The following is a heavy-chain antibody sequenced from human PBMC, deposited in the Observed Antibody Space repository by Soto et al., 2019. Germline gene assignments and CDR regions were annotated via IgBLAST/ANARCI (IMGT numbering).Heavy chain of an antibody. V-gene: IGHV1-69*19. D-gene: IGHD3-10*01. Sequence: QVQLVQSGAEMQKPGSSVKVSCQSSGGTFNTYAMNWVRQAPGQGPEWMGDISPMFGAANYAPKFQGRVTITADESAGTSYMQLSSLTSEDTALYFCAREFQVHTPAFVYWGQGTLVTVSS. CDR2: ISPMFGAA. CDR3: AREFQVHTPAFVY. CDR1: GGTFNTYA. J-gene: IGHJ4*02.